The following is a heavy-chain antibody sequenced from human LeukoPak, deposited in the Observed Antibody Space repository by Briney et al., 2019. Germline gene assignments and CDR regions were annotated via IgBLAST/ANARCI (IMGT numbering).Heavy chain of an antibody. CDR3: ARRGLRSVSDAFDI. CDR2: IDPSDSYT. CDR1: RYSFTSYW. Sequence: RGETLRTSSEDYRYSFTSYWIGWVRQMPGKDLEWMGRIDPSDSYTNYSPSFQGHVTISADKSISTAYLQWSSLKASDTAMYYCARRGLRSVSDAFDIWGQGTMVTVSS. J-gene: IGHJ3*02. D-gene: IGHD5-12*01. V-gene: IGHV5-10-1*01.